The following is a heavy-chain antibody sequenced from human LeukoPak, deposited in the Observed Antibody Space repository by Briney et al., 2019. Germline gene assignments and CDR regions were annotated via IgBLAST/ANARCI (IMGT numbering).Heavy chain of an antibody. J-gene: IGHJ6*03. D-gene: IGHD4-23*01. CDR3: AKVSPVAYYYYYMDV. CDR2: ISWNSGSI. Sequence: GGSLRLSCAASGFTFDDYAMHWVRQAPGKGLEWVSGISWNSGSIVYADSVKGRFTISRDNSKNTLYLQMNSLRAEDTAVYYCAKVSPVAYYYYYMDVWGKGTTVTVSS. V-gene: IGHV3-9*01. CDR1: GFTFDDYA.